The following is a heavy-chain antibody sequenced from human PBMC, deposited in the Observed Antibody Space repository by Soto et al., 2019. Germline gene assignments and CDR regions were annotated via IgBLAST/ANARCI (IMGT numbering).Heavy chain of an antibody. J-gene: IGHJ4*02. D-gene: IGHD3-16*02. CDR1: GYTFTGYA. V-gene: IGHV1-3*05. CDR3: AMSAVSPFGGFIGLFDY. Sequence: QGQLVQSGAEEKKPGASVKVSCKASGYTFTGYAMQWERQAPGQSLEWMGWINAGNGNTKYSQKFQGRVTITRDTSTSTAYMELSSLTSEDTAVEYCAMSAVSPFGGFIGLFDYWGQGNLVSVSS. CDR2: INAGNGNT.